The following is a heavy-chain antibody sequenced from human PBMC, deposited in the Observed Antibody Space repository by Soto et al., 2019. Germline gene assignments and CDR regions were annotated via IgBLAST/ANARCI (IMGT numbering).Heavy chain of an antibody. V-gene: IGHV1-69*02. J-gene: IGHJ4*02. D-gene: IGHD3-10*01. CDR1: GGTFNFYS. CDR3: AAKYGSGGGHFDY. Sequence: QVQLVQSGAEVKKPGSSVKVSCTASGGTFNFYSISWVRQAPGQGLEWVGRVIPMVGMSEYAQKFQGRVTIPAEKSPSYAFMNLGRLGSEDTAGFLCAAKYGSGGGHFDYWGQGTLVTVSS. CDR2: VIPMVGMS.